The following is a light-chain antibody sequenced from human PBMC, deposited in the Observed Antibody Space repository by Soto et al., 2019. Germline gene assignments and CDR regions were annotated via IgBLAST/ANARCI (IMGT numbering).Light chain of an antibody. CDR1: QGIGSL. V-gene: IGKV1-9*01. CDR3: QEFNGYPLT. J-gene: IGKJ5*01. Sequence: DIQMTQSPSTLCGSVGDRATMPCRASQGIGSLLAWYQHKTGEGPKLLMYGASTLQSGVPSRFRGSGSGTDFTLTISRLQPEDFETYYCQEFNGYPLTFGQGTRLEIK. CDR2: GAS.